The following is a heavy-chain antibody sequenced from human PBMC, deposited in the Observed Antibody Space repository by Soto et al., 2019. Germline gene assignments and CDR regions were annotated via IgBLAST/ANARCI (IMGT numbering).Heavy chain of an antibody. V-gene: IGHV4-31*03. CDR1: GGSISSGCYY. D-gene: IGHD2-8*01. CDR3: ARGAYCTNGVWCAFDI. Sequence: SETLSLTCTVSGGSISSGCYYWSWIRQHPGKGLEWIGYIYYSGSTYYNPSLKSRVTISVDTSKNQFSLKLSSVTAADTAVYYCARGAYCTNGVWCAFDIWGQGTMVTVSS. CDR2: IYYSGST. J-gene: IGHJ3*02.